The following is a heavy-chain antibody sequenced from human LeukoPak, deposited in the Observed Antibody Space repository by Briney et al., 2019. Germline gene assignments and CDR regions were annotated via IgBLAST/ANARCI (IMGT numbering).Heavy chain of an antibody. J-gene: IGHJ5*02. D-gene: IGHD3-22*01. V-gene: IGHV4-39*01. CDR2: IYYSGST. CDR3: ARHDYDSSGPSGFDP. CDR1: GGSISSSSYY. Sequence: SETLSLTCTVSGGSISSSSYYWGWIRQPPGKGLEWIGSIYYSGSTYYNPSLKSRVTISVDTSKNQFSLKLSSVTAADTVVYYCARHDYDSSGPSGFDPWGQGTLVTVSS.